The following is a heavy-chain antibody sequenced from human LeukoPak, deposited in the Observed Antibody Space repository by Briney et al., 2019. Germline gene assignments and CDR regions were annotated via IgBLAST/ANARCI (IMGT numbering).Heavy chain of an antibody. J-gene: IGHJ4*02. CDR1: GGSISSYY. Sequence: SETLSLTCTVSGGSISSYYWSWIRQPPGKGLEWIGYIYYSGSTNYNPSLKSRVTISVDTSKNQFSLKLSSVTAADTAVYYCARGPSLYYYDSSGYYSYWGQGTLVTVSS. D-gene: IGHD3-22*01. V-gene: IGHV4-59*01. CDR3: ARGPSLYYYDSSGYYSY. CDR2: IYYSGST.